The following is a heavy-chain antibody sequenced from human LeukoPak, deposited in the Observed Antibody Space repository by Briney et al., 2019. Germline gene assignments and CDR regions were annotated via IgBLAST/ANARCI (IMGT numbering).Heavy chain of an antibody. Sequence: GGSLRLSCAASGFTYDDYAMHWVRQAPGKGLEWVSLISGDGGSTYYADSVKGRFTISRDNSKNSLYLQMNSLRAEDMALYYCAKSPYGDGAVVSFDIWGQGTMVTVSS. J-gene: IGHJ3*02. CDR1: GFTYDDYA. CDR3: AKSPYGDGAVVSFDI. CDR2: ISGDGGST. V-gene: IGHV3-43*02. D-gene: IGHD4-17*01.